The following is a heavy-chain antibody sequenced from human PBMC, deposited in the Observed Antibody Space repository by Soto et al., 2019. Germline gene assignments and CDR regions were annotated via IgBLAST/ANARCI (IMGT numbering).Heavy chain of an antibody. V-gene: IGHV1-46*01. CDR3: ARSYTAMDAFDI. Sequence: ASVKVSCKASGYTFTSYYMHWVRRAPGQGLEWMGIINPSDGSTSYAQKFQGRVTMTRDTSTSTVYMELSSLRSEDTAVYYCARSYTAMDAFDIWGQGTMVTVSS. CDR1: GYTFTSYY. CDR2: INPSDGST. J-gene: IGHJ3*02. D-gene: IGHD5-18*01.